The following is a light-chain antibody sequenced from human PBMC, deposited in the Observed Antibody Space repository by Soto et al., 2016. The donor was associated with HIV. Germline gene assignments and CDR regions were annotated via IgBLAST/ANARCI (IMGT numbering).Light chain of an antibody. CDR3: QQYDTSWT. CDR2: AAS. Sequence: DIQMTQSPSSVSASVGDRVIITCRASQAISSWLAWYQQKPGKAPRLLISAASSLQSGVPSRFSGSGSGTYFTLSINDLQPDDFATYYCQQYDTSWTFGQGTKVEIK. CDR1: QAISSW. V-gene: IGKV1D-16*01. J-gene: IGKJ1*01.